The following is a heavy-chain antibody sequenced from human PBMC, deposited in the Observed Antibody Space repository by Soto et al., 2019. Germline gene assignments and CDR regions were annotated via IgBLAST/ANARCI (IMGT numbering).Heavy chain of an antibody. CDR1: GGTFSSYF. CDR3: ARETPSAAAAYFFCGLDG. D-gene: IGHD6-13*01. J-gene: IGHJ6*02. V-gene: IGHV1-69*01. Sequence: QVQLVQSGAEVKTAGSSVKVSCKVSGGTFSSYFINWVRQAPGQGLEWVGGFIPVFGSASFAEKFQGRVTITADESPSTAYMELSSLRSDDTAVYYCARETPSAAAAYFFCGLDGWGQGTTVTVPS. CDR2: FIPVFGSA.